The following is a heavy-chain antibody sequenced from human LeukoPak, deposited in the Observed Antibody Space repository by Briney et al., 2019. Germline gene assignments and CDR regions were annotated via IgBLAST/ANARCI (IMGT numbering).Heavy chain of an antibody. J-gene: IGHJ2*01. CDR1: GYSISSSNY. V-gene: IGHV4-28*05. D-gene: IGHD3-16*01. Sequence: SDTLSLTCAVSGYSISSSNYWAWIRQPPGKGLEWIGHIYYSGSIYYNPSLESRVTISVDKSKNQFSLKLSSVTAADTAVYYCARVLSLYWYFDLWGRGTLVTVSS. CDR2: IYYSGSI. CDR3: ARVLSLYWYFDL.